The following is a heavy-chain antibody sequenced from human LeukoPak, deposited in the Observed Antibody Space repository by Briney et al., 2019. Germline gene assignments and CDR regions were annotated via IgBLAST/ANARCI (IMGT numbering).Heavy chain of an antibody. Sequence: PGKSLRLSCATSGIAFNGYAFHWVRRTPGKGLEWVAVISSDGKKIFYADSVKGRFIITRDNCKNTIDLQMSRLQTDDTSMYYCARTMALNWGWYQEPFDYWGQGTLVTVSS. D-gene: IGHD6-19*01. CDR3: ARTMALNWGWYQEPFDY. V-gene: IGHV3-30*04. CDR1: GIAFNGYA. CDR2: ISSDGKKI. J-gene: IGHJ4*02.